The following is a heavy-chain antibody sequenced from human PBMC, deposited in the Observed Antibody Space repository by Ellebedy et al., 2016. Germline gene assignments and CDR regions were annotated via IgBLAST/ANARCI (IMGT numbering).Heavy chain of an antibody. CDR2: ISGSGGST. D-gene: IGHD2-2*01. CDR3: AKVRVHIVVVPNDAFDI. CDR1: GFTFSSYA. V-gene: IGHV3-23*01. Sequence: GGSLRLXXAASGFTFSSYAMSWVRQAPGKGLEWVSAISGSGGSTYYADSVKGRFTISRDNSKNTLYLQMNSLRAEDTAVYYCAKVRVHIVVVPNDAFDIWGQGTMVTVSS. J-gene: IGHJ3*02.